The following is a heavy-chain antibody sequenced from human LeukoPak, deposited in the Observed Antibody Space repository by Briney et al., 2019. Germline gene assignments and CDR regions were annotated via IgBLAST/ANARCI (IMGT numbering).Heavy chain of an antibody. V-gene: IGHV3-30*18. CDR1: GFTFSSYG. CDR2: ISPGGNNK. Sequence: GGSLRLSCAASGFTFSSYGMHGVRQAPGKGLEWVAVISPGGNNKFYAESVKGRFSISRDNSKKILYLQMNSLRSDDTAVYYCAKLDYDYVWRGRDFWGQGTLVTVSS. J-gene: IGHJ4*02. D-gene: IGHD3-16*01. CDR3: AKLDYDYVWRGRDF.